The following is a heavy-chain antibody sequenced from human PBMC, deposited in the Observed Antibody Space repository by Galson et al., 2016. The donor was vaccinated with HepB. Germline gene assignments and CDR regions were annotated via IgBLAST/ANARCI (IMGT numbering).Heavy chain of an antibody. CDR1: GYGFTSHW. J-gene: IGHJ3*02. CDR2: IFPSDSDT. Sequence: QSGAEVKKPGESLRISCKTSGYGFTSHWIGWVRQMPGKGLEWMGIIFPSDSDTRYSPSFQGRVTISVDKSIRTAYLQWSSLKASDTAMYYCAKYGNQVDAFDMWGQGTMVTVSS. V-gene: IGHV5-51*01. CDR3: AKYGNQVDAFDM. D-gene: IGHD2/OR15-2a*01.